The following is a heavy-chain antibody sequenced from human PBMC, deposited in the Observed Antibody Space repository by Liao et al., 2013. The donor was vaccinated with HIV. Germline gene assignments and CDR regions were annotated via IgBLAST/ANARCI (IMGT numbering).Heavy chain of an antibody. CDR3: ARHDGVVGSTSGSFDI. CDR2: IYNSGST. J-gene: IGHJ3*02. D-gene: IGHD1-26*01. Sequence: QVQLEESGPGLVKPSETLSLTCTVSGGSISPYYLSWIRQPAGKGLEWIGRIYNSGSTDCNPSLKSRITMSEDTSKKQVSLKLTSVTAADTAVYFCARHDGVVGSTSGSFDIWGPRDNGHRLF. V-gene: IGHV4-4*07. CDR1: GGSISPYY.